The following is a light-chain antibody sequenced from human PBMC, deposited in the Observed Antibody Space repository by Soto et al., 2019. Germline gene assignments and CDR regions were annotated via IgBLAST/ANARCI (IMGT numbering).Light chain of an antibody. V-gene: IGKV3-15*01. J-gene: IGKJ1*01. CDR3: QHYYNWRPR. Sequence: EIEMTQSPATLSVSPGEEATLSCRASQSVSSNLAWYQQKPGQAPMLLIYGASTRATGIPARFSGSGSGTEFTLTISRLLSEDSAVYYCQHYYNWRPRFGQGTKVEIK. CDR1: QSVSSN. CDR2: GAS.